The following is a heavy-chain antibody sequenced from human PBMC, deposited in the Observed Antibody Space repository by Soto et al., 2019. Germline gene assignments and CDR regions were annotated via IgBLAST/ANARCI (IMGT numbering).Heavy chain of an antibody. J-gene: IGHJ6*02. Sequence: QVQLVQSGAEVKKPGASVKVSCKASGFTFSAYYIYWVRQAPGQGLDWIGWINPNRGGTNNAQKFQGRVTMTRDTSTSTVYMELSALIPDDTAVYYCARSLLDEYSSSWRSAYYGMDVWGQGTTVTVSS. D-gene: IGHD6-13*01. CDR1: GFTFSAYY. CDR3: ARSLLDEYSSSWRSAYYGMDV. V-gene: IGHV1-2*02. CDR2: INPNRGGT.